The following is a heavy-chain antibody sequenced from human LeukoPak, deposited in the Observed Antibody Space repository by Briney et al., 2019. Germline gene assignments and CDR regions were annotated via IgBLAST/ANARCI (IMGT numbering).Heavy chain of an antibody. CDR1: GFTFSTYA. Sequence: GGSLRLSCAASGFTFSTYAMSWVRQAPGKGLEWVPTISGSGGITNYADSVKGRFTISRDNSKNTLYLQMGSLRAEDMAVYYCARGGPYDFRSGYFYWGQGTLVTVSS. J-gene: IGHJ4*02. CDR3: ARGGPYDFRSGYFY. CDR2: ISGSGGIT. V-gene: IGHV3-23*01. D-gene: IGHD3-3*01.